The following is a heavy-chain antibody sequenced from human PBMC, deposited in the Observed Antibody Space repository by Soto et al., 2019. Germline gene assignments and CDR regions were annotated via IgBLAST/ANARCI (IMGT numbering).Heavy chain of an antibody. J-gene: IGHJ6*02. CDR3: ARDRSSTIELPFYYYYGMDV. Sequence: QVQLVQSGAEVKKPGASVKVSCKASGYTFTSYYMHWVRQAPGQGLEWMGIINPSGGSTSYAQKFQGRVTMTRDTSTSTVYMELSSLRSEDTAVYYCARDRSSTIELPFYYYYGMDVWGQGTTVTVSS. V-gene: IGHV1-46*01. D-gene: IGHD2-2*01. CDR2: INPSGGST. CDR1: GYTFTSYY.